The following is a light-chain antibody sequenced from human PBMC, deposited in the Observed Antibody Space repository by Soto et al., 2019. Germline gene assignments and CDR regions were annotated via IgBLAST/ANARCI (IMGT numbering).Light chain of an antibody. CDR1: QSFSTW. CDR2: DVS. Sequence: DIQMTQSPSTLSASVGDRVTITCRASQSFSTWLAWDQQKPGRAPNLLIYDVSSLESGVPSRFSGSGSGTEFTLTISSLQPDDFATYYCQQYYRYPLTFGGGTPVEIK. J-gene: IGKJ4*01. CDR3: QQYYRYPLT. V-gene: IGKV1-5*01.